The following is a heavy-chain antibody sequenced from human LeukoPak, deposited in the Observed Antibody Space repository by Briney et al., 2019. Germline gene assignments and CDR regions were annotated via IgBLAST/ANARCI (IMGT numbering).Heavy chain of an antibody. Sequence: PSETLSLTCTASGGSISSYYWNWMRRPPGKGLEWIGYISYSGSTNYNPSLKSRVTISVDTSKNQFSLKLSSVTAADTAVYYCARLYYGSGSYYGLAWYFDYWGQGTLVTVSS. J-gene: IGHJ4*02. V-gene: IGHV4-59*08. D-gene: IGHD3-10*01. CDR1: GGSISSYY. CDR3: ARLYYGSGSYYGLAWYFDY. CDR2: ISYSGST.